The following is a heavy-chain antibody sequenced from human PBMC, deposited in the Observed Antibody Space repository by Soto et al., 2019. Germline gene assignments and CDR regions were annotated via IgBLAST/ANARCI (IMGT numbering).Heavy chain of an antibody. D-gene: IGHD2-2*01. V-gene: IGHV3-21*01. CDR3: ARDGFKYCTSSSCSNVLDS. J-gene: IGHJ4*02. Sequence: GGSLRLSCAASGFTFSSYDMDWVRQAPGKGLEWVASISKSSGQMYYADSVRGRFTISRDDAKKSLFLQMNSLGAGDTAVYYCARDGFKYCTSSSCSNVLDSWGQGTLVTVSS. CDR1: GFTFSSYD. CDR2: ISKSSGQM.